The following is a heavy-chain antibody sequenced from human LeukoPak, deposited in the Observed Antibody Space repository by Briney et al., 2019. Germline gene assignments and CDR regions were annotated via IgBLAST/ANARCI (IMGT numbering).Heavy chain of an antibody. CDR3: ARGTYYDSSGYYSWVRPSYYFDY. J-gene: IGHJ4*02. CDR2: INWNGGST. Sequence: PGGSLRLSCAASGFTFDDYGMSWVRQAPGKGLEWVSGINWNGGSTGYADSVKGRFTISRDNAKNSLYLQMNSLRAEDTAVYYCARGTYYDSSGYYSWVRPSYYFDYWGQGTLVTVSS. CDR1: GFTFDDYG. V-gene: IGHV3-20*04. D-gene: IGHD3-22*01.